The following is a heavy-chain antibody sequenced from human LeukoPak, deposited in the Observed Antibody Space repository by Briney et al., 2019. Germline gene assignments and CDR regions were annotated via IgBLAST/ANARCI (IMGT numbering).Heavy chain of an antibody. CDR1: GFTFSSYA. V-gene: IGHV3-30-3*01. CDR3: ARDLNDYVTDY. J-gene: IGHJ4*02. D-gene: IGHD3-16*01. Sequence: GGALRLSCAASGFTFSSYAMHWVRQAPGKGLEWVAVISYDGSNKYYADSVKGRFTISRDNSEYTLYLQMNSLRAEDTAGYYCARDLNDYVTDYWGQGTLVTVSS. CDR2: ISYDGSNK.